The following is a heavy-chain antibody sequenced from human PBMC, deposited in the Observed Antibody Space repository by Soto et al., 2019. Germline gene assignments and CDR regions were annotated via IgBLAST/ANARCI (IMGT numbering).Heavy chain of an antibody. CDR2: IYYSWST. J-gene: IGHJ5*02. D-gene: IGHD5-12*01. Sequence: TLSLTCTVSGGSISSGGYYWSWIRQHPVKGLEWIGYIYYSWSTYYNPSLKSRVNISVDTSKNQFSLKLSSVTAADTAVYYCARDRFGRGYSGYEDWLDPWGQGTLLTASS. CDR3: ARDRFGRGYSGYEDWLDP. V-gene: IGHV4-31*03. CDR1: GGSISSGGYY.